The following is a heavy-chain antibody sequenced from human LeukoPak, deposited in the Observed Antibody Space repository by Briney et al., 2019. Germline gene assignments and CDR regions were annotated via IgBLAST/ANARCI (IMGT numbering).Heavy chain of an antibody. CDR1: GFTFSSYA. D-gene: IGHD3-10*01. J-gene: IGHJ6*02. V-gene: IGHV3-23*01. CDR3: AKVHHPTIRGNYGMDV. Sequence: PGGSLRLSCAASGFTFSSYAMSWVRQAPGKGLEWVSAISGSGGSTYYADSVKGRFTISRDNSKNTLYLQMNSLRAEDTAVYYCAKVHHPTIRGNYGMDVWGQGTTVTVSS. CDR2: ISGSGGST.